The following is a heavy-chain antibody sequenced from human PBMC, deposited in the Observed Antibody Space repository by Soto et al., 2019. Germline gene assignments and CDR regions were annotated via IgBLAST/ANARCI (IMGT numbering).Heavy chain of an antibody. J-gene: IGHJ5*02. CDR2: MNPNSGNT. D-gene: IGHD2-2*01. CDR1: GYTFTSYD. V-gene: IGHV1-8*01. Sequence: ASVKVSCKASGYTFTSYDINWVRQATGQGLEWMGWMNPNSGNTGYAQKFQGRVTMTRNTSISTAYMELSSLRSEDTAVYYCARPKKLRACSRASCYHNWFDPWGQGTLVTVSS. CDR3: ARPKKLRACSRASCYHNWFDP.